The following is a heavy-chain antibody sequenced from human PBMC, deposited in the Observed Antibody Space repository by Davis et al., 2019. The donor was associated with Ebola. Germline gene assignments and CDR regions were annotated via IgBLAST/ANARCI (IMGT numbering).Heavy chain of an antibody. Sequence: GESLKISCKGSGYSFSRYWIGWVRQMPGKGLEWMGIIYPGDSDTRYSPSFQGQVTISADKSISTAYLQWSSLKVSDTAIYYCARRGYCSGSACPWGWFDPWGQGTRVTVSS. V-gene: IGHV5-51*01. D-gene: IGHD2-15*01. CDR1: GYSFSRYW. CDR3: ARRGYCSGSACPWGWFDP. CDR2: IYPGDSDT. J-gene: IGHJ5*02.